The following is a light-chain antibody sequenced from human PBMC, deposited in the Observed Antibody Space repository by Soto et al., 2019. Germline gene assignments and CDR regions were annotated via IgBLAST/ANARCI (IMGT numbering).Light chain of an antibody. CDR2: GAS. J-gene: IGKJ2*01. Sequence: EIVMTQSPATLSVSPGERATLSCRASQSISSELAWYQQRPGQPPRLLIYGASTRATGVPDRFTGSGSGSDFTLTISGLQSEDFADYYCQQGHNWPLTFGQGTRLEI. V-gene: IGKV3-15*01. CDR1: QSISSE. CDR3: QQGHNWPLT.